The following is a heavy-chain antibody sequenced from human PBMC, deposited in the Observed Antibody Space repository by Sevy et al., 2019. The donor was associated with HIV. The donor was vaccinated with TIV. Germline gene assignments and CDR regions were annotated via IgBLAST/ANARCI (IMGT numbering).Heavy chain of an antibody. J-gene: IGHJ1*01. CDR2: ISYDGNNK. D-gene: IGHD3-10*01. CDR3: AKDHNLWSEGGFLHH. CDR1: GFTFSSYA. V-gene: IGHV3-30*18. Sequence: GGSLRLSCAASGFTFSSYAIHWVRQAPGKGLEWVAVISYDGNNKYYVDSVQGRFTVSRDNSKNTLYVQMNSLRAEDTAVYYCAKDHNLWSEGGFLHHWGQRTLVTVSS.